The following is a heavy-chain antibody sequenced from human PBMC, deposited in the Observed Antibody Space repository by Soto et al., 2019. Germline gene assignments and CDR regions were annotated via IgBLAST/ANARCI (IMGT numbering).Heavy chain of an antibody. D-gene: IGHD1-26*01. CDR3: ARDPGRSYGPD. V-gene: IGHV3-66*01. Sequence: EVQLVESGGGLVQPGGSLRLSCAASGITVSSNYMSWVRQAPGKGLEWVTCIYSGGSTYDADSVKGRFTISRDNSKNTLYLQMNSLRAEDTAVYYCARDPGRSYGPDWGQGTLVTVSS. CDR1: GITVSSNY. CDR2: IYSGGST. J-gene: IGHJ1*01.